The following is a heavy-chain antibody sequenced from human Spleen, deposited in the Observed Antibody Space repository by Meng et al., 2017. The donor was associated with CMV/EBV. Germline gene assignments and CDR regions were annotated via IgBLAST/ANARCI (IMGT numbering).Heavy chain of an antibody. CDR2: IDWDDDK. V-gene: IGHV2-70*20. Sequence: SGPTLVKPTQTLTLTCTFSGFSLSTSGMSVSWVRQPPGKALEWLALIDWDDDKYYSTSLKTRLTISKDTSKNQVVLTMTNMDPVDTATYYCARILNSDPLRRSYYFDYWGQGTLVTVSS. J-gene: IGHJ4*02. CDR1: GFSLSTSGMS. CDR3: ARILNSDPLRRSYYFDY. D-gene: IGHD3-16*01.